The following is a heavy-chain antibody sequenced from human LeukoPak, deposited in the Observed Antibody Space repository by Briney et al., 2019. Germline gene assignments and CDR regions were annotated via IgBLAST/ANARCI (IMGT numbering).Heavy chain of an antibody. J-gene: IGHJ4*02. D-gene: IGHD3-10*01. V-gene: IGHV4-59*01. Sequence: SETLSLTCRVSGCSISSDYWNWIRQSPGKGLEWIGYIYYSGNTYYNPSLKSRVTISIDTSKNQFSLRLTSVTAADTAVYYCAGDTYGSDYWGQGTLVTVSS. CDR1: GCSISSDY. CDR3: AGDTYGSDY. CDR2: IYYSGNT.